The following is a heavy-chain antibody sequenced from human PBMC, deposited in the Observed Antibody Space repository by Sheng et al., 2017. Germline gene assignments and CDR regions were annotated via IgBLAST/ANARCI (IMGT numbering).Heavy chain of an antibody. Sequence: EEQLVGSGGGLVQPGGSLRLSCAASGFTFSNYEMNWVRQAPGEGLEWVSYISRSGTSIYYADSVKGRFTISIDNVRNSLYLQMNSLRVEDTAIYYCARTRHYGDYPNYYYYFMDVWGQGTSVIVSS. CDR2: ISRSGTSI. J-gene: IGHJ6*03. V-gene: IGHV3-48*03. D-gene: IGHD4-17*01. CDR1: GFTFSNYE. CDR3: ARTRHYGDYPNYYYYFMDV.